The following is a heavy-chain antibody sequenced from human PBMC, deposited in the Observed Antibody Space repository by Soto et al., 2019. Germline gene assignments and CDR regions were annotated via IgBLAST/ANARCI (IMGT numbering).Heavy chain of an antibody. CDR2: ISGSGGST. CDR3: AKQSEYSFAPEAGYGMDV. J-gene: IGHJ6*02. D-gene: IGHD5-18*01. CDR1: GFTFSSYA. Sequence: GGSLRLSCAASGFTFSSYAMSWVRQAPGKGLEWVSAISGSGGSTYYADSVKGRFTISRDNSKNTLYLQMNSLRAEDTAVYYCAKQSEYSFAPEAGYGMDVWGQGTTVTVSS. V-gene: IGHV3-23*01.